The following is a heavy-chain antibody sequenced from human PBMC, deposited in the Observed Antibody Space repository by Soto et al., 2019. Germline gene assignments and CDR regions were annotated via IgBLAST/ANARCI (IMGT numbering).Heavy chain of an antibody. J-gene: IGHJ4*02. CDR1: GGSVSSGSYY. CDR2: IYYSGST. CDR3: ARDSSGYPSGNFDY. D-gene: IGHD3-22*01. Sequence: QVQLQESGPGLVKPSETLSLTCTVSGGSVSSGSYYWSWIRQPPGKGLEWIGYIYYSGSTNYNPSLKSRVTIPVDTSKNQFSLKLSSVTAADTAVYYCARDSSGYPSGNFDYWGQGTLVTVSS. V-gene: IGHV4-61*01.